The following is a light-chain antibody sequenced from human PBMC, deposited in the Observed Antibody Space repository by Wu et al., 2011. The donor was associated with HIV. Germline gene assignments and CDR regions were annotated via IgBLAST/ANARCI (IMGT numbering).Light chain of an antibody. J-gene: IGKJ5*01. V-gene: IGKV3-11*01. CDR3: QQHTNWPLT. CDR1: RSINSL. CDR2: AAS. Sequence: SRSINSLLSWINTNLTQPPRLLIYAASQRATGIPARFSGRGSGTDFTLIISDLEPEDFAVYYCQQHTNWPLTFGQGTRLEIK.